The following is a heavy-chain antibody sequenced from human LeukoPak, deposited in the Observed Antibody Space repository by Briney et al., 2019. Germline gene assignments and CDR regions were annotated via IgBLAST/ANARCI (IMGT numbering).Heavy chain of an antibody. J-gene: IGHJ4*02. D-gene: IGHD2-21*02. CDR1: GGSISSYY. V-gene: IGHV4-34*01. CDR3: ARGLYCGGDCFNYFDY. Sequence: SETLSLTCTVSGGSISSYYWSWIRQPPGKGLEWIGEINHSGSTNYNPSLKSRVTISVDTSKNQFSLKLSSVTAADTAVYYCARGLYCGGDCFNYFDYWGQGTLVTVSS. CDR2: INHSGST.